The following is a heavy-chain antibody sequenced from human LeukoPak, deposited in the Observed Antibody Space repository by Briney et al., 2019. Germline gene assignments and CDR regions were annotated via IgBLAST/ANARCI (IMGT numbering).Heavy chain of an antibody. CDR2: IRSKANSYAT. D-gene: IGHD1-7*01. Sequence: GGSLRLSCAASGXTFSGSAMHWVRQASGKGLEWVGRIRSKANSYATAYAASVKGRFTISGDDSKNTAYLQMNSLKTEDTAVYYCTIGTTNYWGQGTLVTVSS. CDR1: GXTFSGSA. J-gene: IGHJ4*02. V-gene: IGHV3-73*01. CDR3: TIGTTNY.